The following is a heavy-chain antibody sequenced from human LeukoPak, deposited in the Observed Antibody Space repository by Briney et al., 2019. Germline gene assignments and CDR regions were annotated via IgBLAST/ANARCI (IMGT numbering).Heavy chain of an antibody. CDR1: GYTFTSYG. V-gene: IGHV1-18*01. J-gene: IGHJ5*02. D-gene: IGHD2/OR15-2a*01. CDR3: GRHTSMGVPLDILEKWFDT. Sequence: GASVKVSCKASGYTFTSYGISWVRQAPGQGLEWMGWISAYNGNTNYAQKPQGRVTMTTDTSTGTAYMELRSLRSDDTAVYYCGRHTSMGVPLDILEKWFDTWGQGTLVTVSS. CDR2: ISAYNGNT.